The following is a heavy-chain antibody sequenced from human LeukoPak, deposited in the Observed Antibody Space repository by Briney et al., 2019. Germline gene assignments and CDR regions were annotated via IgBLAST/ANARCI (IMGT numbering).Heavy chain of an antibody. Sequence: GGSLRLSCAASGFTFSSYSMNWVRQAPGKGLEWVSSISSSSSYIYYADSVKGRFTISRDNAKNSLYLQMNSLRAEDMAVYYCARLSLTMVRGAPIDYWGQGTLVTVSS. CDR3: ARLSLTMVRGAPIDY. V-gene: IGHV3-21*01. CDR1: GFTFSSYS. CDR2: ISSSSSYI. D-gene: IGHD3-10*01. J-gene: IGHJ4*02.